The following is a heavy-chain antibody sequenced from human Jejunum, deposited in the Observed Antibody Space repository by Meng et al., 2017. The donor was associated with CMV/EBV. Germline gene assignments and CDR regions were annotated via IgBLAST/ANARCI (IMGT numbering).Heavy chain of an antibody. CDR3: ARGAYLYYDTSGYKPPHDY. CDR1: SYW. J-gene: IGHJ4*01. Sequence: SYWMSWLRQAPGKGLVWVSRINTDGSSTSYADSVKGRFTISRDNAKNTLYLQMNSLRAEDTAVYYCARGAYLYYDTSGYKPPHDYWGHGTLVTVSS. CDR2: INTDGSST. V-gene: IGHV3-74*01. D-gene: IGHD3-22*01.